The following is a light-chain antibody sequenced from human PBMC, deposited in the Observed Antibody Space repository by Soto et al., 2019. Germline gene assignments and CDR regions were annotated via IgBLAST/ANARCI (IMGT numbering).Light chain of an antibody. V-gene: IGKV1-39*01. J-gene: IGKJ4*01. CDR2: ATS. CDR3: QQSYSVPRT. CDR1: QSITRY. Sequence: DFQMTQSPSSLSASVGGRVNITCRASQSITRYLNWYQQKPGKAPNLLIYATSNLQTGVPLRFSGSGFGTDFTLTINNLQPEDFATYYCQQSYSVPRTFGGGTKVEI.